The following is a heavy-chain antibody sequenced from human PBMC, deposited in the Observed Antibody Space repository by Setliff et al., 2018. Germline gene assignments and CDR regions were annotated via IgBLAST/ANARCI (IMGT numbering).Heavy chain of an antibody. CDR1: GFQFGDYA. Sequence: GVLRLSCTASGFQFGDYAMNWVRQVPGKGLEWVGFISSNLYGGATQCAASVRGRFTISRDDSKNIAYLQMDSLEIDDTAVYYCSSYCAGTVCRLDAFDFWGQGTMVTVSS. CDR2: ISSNLYGGAT. V-gene: IGHV3-49*04. D-gene: IGHD2-21*01. CDR3: SSYCAGTVCRLDAFDF. J-gene: IGHJ3*01.